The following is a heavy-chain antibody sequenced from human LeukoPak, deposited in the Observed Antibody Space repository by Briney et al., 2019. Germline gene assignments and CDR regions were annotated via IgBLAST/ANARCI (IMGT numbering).Heavy chain of an antibody. CDR3: VLEDSSSSNYYYGMDV. V-gene: IGHV1-69*13. Sequence: ASVKVSCKASGGTFSSYAISWVRQAPGQGLEWMGGIIPIFGTANYAQKFQGRVTITADESTSTAYMELSSLRSEDTAVYYCVLEDSSSSNYYYGMDVWGQGTTVTVSS. J-gene: IGHJ6*02. D-gene: IGHD6-6*01. CDR1: GGTFSSYA. CDR2: IIPIFGTA.